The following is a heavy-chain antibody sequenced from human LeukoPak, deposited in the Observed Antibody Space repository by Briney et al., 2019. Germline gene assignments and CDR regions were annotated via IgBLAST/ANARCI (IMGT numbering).Heavy chain of an antibody. CDR2: ISGSGGDT. V-gene: IGHV3-23*01. Sequence: GGSLRLSCAASGFTFSNFLMTWVRQAPGKGPEWVSAISGSGGDTYYADSVKGRFTISRDNSKNTLYLQMNSLRAEDTAVYYCAKASDTVTTDRALDYWGQGTLVTVSS. CDR3: AKASDTVTTDRALDY. CDR1: GFTFSNFL. D-gene: IGHD4-17*01. J-gene: IGHJ4*01.